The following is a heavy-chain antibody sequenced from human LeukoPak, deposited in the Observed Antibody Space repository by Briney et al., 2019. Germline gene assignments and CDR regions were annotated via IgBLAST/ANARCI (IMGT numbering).Heavy chain of an antibody. CDR2: INHSGST. D-gene: IGHD3-22*01. Sequence: PSETLSLTCAVYGGSFSGYYWSWIRQPPGKGLEWIGEINHSGSTNYNPSLKSRVTISVDTSKNQFSLKLSSVTAADTAVYYCARGPITMIVVVNPRRGAFDIWGQGTMVTVSS. CDR1: GGSFSGYY. CDR3: ARGPITMIVVVNPRRGAFDI. J-gene: IGHJ3*02. V-gene: IGHV4-34*01.